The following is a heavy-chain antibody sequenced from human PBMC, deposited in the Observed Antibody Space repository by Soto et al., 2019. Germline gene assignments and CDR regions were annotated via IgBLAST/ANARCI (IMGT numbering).Heavy chain of an antibody. V-gene: IGHV3-48*02. CDR2: ISRSSSNI. D-gene: IGHD2-2*01. CDR1: GFTFSSHR. CDR3: ARMDCTSTNCYSYYFDD. Sequence: EVQLVESGGGLAQPGGSLTLSCAASGFTFSSHRMNWVRQAPGKGLEWVSYISRSSSNIAYADSVKGRFTISRDNAKNSLYLQMNSLRDEDTAVYYCARMDCTSTNCYSYYFDDWGQGTLVIVSS. J-gene: IGHJ4*02.